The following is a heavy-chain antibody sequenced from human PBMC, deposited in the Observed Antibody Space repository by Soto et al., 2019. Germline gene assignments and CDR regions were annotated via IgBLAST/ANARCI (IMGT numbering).Heavy chain of an antibody. CDR1: GFTFRSFG. V-gene: IGHV3-30*18. J-gene: IGHJ6*02. Sequence: QGQLVESGGGVVQTGRSLRLSCEASGFTFRSFGMHWVRQAPGKGLEWVAVMSYDGSKKYYVDSVKGRFTISRDNSKNTLYLQMNNLRPEDTAVYFCTKDTLRFRLSGGDADYYGLDVWGQGTTVIVSS. CDR2: MSYDGSKK. CDR3: TKDTLRFRLSGGDADYYGLDV. D-gene: IGHD4-17*01.